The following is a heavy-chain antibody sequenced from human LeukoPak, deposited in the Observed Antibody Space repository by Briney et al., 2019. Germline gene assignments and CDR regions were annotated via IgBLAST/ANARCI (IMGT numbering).Heavy chain of an antibody. CDR1: GFPFSSYW. D-gene: IGHD5-24*01. CDR2: IKPDGSEK. Sequence: GGSLRLSCAASGFPFSSYWRNWVRQAPGKGLEWVANIKPDGSEKSYVDSVKGRFTISRDNAKNSLYLQMNSLRAEDTAVYYCARGQMAGYWGQGTLVTVSS. J-gene: IGHJ4*02. V-gene: IGHV3-7*05. CDR3: ARGQMAGY.